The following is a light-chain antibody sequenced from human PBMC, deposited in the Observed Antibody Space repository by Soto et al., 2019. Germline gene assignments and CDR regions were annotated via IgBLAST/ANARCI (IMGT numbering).Light chain of an antibody. CDR1: QGISSY. V-gene: IGKV1-8*01. CDR3: QQYYSYSWT. CDR2: AAS. Sequence: IRMTQSPSSLSASTGDRVTITCRASQGISSYLAWYQQKPGKAPKLLIYAASTLQSGVPSRFSGSGSGTDFTLTISCLQSEDFATYYCQQYYSYSWTFGQGTKVEIK. J-gene: IGKJ1*01.